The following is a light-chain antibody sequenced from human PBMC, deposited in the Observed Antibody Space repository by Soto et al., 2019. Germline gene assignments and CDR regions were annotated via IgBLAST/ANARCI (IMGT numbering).Light chain of an antibody. V-gene: IGLV1-44*01. CDR2: SNN. CDR1: SSNIGSNT. CDR3: AAWDDRLNGPV. J-gene: IGLJ2*01. Sequence: LTQPPSASGTPGQRVTISRSGSSSNIGSNTVNWYQQLPGTAPKLLIHSNNQRPSGVPDRFSDSKSGTSASLAISGLQSEDEADYYCAAWDDRLNGPVFGGGTKLTVL.